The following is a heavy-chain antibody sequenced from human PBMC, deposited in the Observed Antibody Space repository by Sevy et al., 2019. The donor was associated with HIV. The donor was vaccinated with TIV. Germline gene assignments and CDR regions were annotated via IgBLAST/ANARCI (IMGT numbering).Heavy chain of an antibody. D-gene: IGHD6-13*01. CDR3: AKFLQQLVLFDY. Sequence: GGSLRLSCAASGFTFSSYAMSWVRHAPGKGLEWVSAISGSGGSTYYADSVKGRFTISRDNSKNTLYLQMNSLRAEDTAVYYCAKFLQQLVLFDYWGQGTLVTVSS. CDR1: GFTFSSYA. J-gene: IGHJ4*02. V-gene: IGHV3-23*01. CDR2: ISGSGGST.